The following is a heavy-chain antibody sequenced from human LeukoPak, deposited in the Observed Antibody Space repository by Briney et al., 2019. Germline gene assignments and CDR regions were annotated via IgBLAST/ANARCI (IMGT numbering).Heavy chain of an antibody. Sequence: SETLSLTCTVSGGSISSSSYYWGWIRQPPGKGLEGIGSIYYSGSTYYNPSLKSRVTISVDTSKNQFSLKLSSVPAADTAVYYCARDDSAREWAAARPGMGGAFDIWGQGTMVTVSS. CDR2: IYYSGST. CDR1: GGSISSSSYY. V-gene: IGHV4-39*07. D-gene: IGHD6-6*01. J-gene: IGHJ3*02. CDR3: ARDDSAREWAAARPGMGGAFDI.